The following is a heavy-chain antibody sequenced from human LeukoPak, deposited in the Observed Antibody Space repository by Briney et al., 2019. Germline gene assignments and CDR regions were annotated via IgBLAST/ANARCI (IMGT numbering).Heavy chain of an antibody. CDR1: GDTIGSADYY. D-gene: IGHD3-22*01. Sequence: SETLSLTCTVSGDTIGSADYYWTWIRQPPGKGLDWIGNIYYSGSTSYKSSLKSRVIMSLDTSKNQFSLKLSSVTAADTAVYYCARDPAPNYYDNRGYYLDYWGQGILVIVSS. CDR2: IYYSGST. V-gene: IGHV4-30-4*01. CDR3: ARDPAPNYYDNRGYYLDY. J-gene: IGHJ4*02.